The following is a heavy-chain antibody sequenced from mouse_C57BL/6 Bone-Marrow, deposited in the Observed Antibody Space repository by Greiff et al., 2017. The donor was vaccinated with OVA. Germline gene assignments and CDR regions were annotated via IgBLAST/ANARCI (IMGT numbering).Heavy chain of an antibody. V-gene: IGHV1-19*01. CDR3: ARELYSNYVDYAMDY. D-gene: IGHD2-5*01. J-gene: IGHJ4*01. CDR2: INPYNGGT. CDR1: GYTFTDYY. Sequence: VQLQQSGPVLVKPGASVKMSCKASGYTFTDYYMNWVKQSHGKSLEWIGVINPYNGGTSYNQKFKGKATLTVDKSSSTAYMELNSLTSEDSAVYYCARELYSNYVDYAMDYWGQGTSVTVSS.